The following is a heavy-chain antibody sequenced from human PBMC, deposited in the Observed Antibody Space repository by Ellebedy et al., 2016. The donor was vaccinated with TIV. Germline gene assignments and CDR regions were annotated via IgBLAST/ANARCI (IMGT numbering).Heavy chain of an antibody. V-gene: IGHV3-23*01. CDR2: ISGGGSGT. J-gene: IGHJ4*02. Sequence: PGGSLRLSCAASGFTFSNSAMSWVRQAPGKGLKWVSAISGGGSGTYYADSVKGRFTISRDNSKNTLDLHMNSLRAEDTAVYYCAKGSSLFDYWGQGTLVTVSS. CDR1: GFTFSNSA. CDR3: AKGSSLFDY.